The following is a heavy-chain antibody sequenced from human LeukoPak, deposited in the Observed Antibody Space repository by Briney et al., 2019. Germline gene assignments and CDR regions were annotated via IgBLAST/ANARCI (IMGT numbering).Heavy chain of an antibody. CDR3: AKEGVMTTVTTGYYYYYYMDV. CDR1: GFTFSSYG. V-gene: IGHV3-30*02. D-gene: IGHD4-17*01. CDR2: IRYDGSNK. J-gene: IGHJ6*03. Sequence: QAGGSLRLSCAASGFTFSSYGMHWVRQAPGKGLEWVAFIRYDGSNKYYADSVKGRFTISRDNSKNTLYLQMNSLRAEDTAVYYCAKEGVMTTVTTGYYYYYYMDVWGKGTTVTVSS.